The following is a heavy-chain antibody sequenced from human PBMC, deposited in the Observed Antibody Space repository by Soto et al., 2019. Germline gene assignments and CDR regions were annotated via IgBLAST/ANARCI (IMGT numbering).Heavy chain of an antibody. CDR1: GGSVSSGSYY. Sequence: SETLSLTCIVSGGSVSSGSYYWSWFRQPPGKGLEWIGFIYYTGRTSYNPSLKSRVTISVDTSNNQFSLKLSSVTAADTAVYFCSSMGSRGYPLDYWGRGTLVT. V-gene: IGHV4-61*01. CDR3: SSMGSRGYPLDY. J-gene: IGHJ4*02. D-gene: IGHD3-22*01. CDR2: IYYTGRT.